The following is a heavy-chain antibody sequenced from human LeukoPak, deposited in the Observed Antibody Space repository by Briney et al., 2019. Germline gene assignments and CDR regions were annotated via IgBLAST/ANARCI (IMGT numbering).Heavy chain of an antibody. CDR1: GGSISSSSYY. D-gene: IGHD2-15*01. J-gene: IGHJ4*02. CDR3: ASEHGREGYCSGDSCYGEGAFDY. V-gene: IGHV4-39*01. Sequence: PSETLSLTCTVSGGSISSSSYYWGWIRQPPGKGLEWIGSIYYSGSTYYNPSLKSRVTISVDMSKNQFSLKLSSVTAADTAVYYCASEHGREGYCSGDSCYGEGAFDYWGQGTLVTVSS. CDR2: IYYSGST.